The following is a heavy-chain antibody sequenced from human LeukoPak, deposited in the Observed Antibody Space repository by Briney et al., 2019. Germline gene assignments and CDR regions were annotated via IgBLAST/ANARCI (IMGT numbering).Heavy chain of an antibody. Sequence: SETLSLTCTVSGGSISSYYWSWIRQPPGKGLEWIGYIYYSGSTNYNPSLKSRVTISVDTSKNQFSLKLSSVSAADTAVYYCARAQRGSSGYYYYYYGMDVWGQGTTVTVSS. CDR2: IYYSGST. D-gene: IGHD3-22*01. CDR1: GGSISSYY. V-gene: IGHV4-59*01. CDR3: ARAQRGSSGYYYYYYGMDV. J-gene: IGHJ6*02.